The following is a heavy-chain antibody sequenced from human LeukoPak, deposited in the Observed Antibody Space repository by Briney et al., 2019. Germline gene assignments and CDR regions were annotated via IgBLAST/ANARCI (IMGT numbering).Heavy chain of an antibody. CDR1: GYSFTSYW. D-gene: IGHD4-23*01. Sequence: GESLKISCKGSGYSFTSYWIGWVRQMPGKGLEWMGIIYPGDSDTRYSPSFQGQVTISADKSISTAYLQWSSLKASDTAMYYCXXXRGGNSGVGYYYYYMDVWGKGTTVTVSS. V-gene: IGHV5-51*01. CDR3: XXXRGGNSGVGYYYYYMDV. CDR2: IYPGDSDT. J-gene: IGHJ6*03.